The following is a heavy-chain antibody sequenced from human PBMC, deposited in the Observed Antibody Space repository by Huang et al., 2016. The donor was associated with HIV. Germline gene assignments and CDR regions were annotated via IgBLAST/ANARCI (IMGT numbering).Heavy chain of an antibody. Sequence: QVQLVQSGAEFKKPGASLKLSCAASGYIFTTYSIHWFRRVPGQSLQWLGWINPGNGRIPCLQSFNGRVILSRDLSAATVYMQLSGLTADDTATYFCARAARGDGYHGAFDVWGQGTMVT. J-gene: IGHJ3*01. CDR1: GYIFTTYS. CDR3: ARAARGDGYHGAFDV. CDR2: INPGNGRI. D-gene: IGHD2-2*03. V-gene: IGHV1-3*01.